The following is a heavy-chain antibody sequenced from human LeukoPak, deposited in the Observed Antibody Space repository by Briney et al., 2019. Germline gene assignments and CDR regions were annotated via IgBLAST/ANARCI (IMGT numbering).Heavy chain of an antibody. J-gene: IGHJ6*03. V-gene: IGHV4-39*07. D-gene: IGHD3-22*01. Sequence: PSETLSLTCTVSGGSISSSSYYWGWIRQPPGKGLEWIGSIYYSGSTYYNPSLKSRVTISVDTSKNQFSLKLSSVTAADTAVYYCARGGIPYYYDSSGPVEDYYYMDVWGKGTTVTVSS. CDR3: ARGGIPYYYDSSGPVEDYYYMDV. CDR1: GGSISSSSYY. CDR2: IYYSGST.